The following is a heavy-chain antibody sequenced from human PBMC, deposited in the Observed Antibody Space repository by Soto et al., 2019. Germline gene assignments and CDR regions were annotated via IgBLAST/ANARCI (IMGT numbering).Heavy chain of an antibody. J-gene: IGHJ4*02. CDR1: GYTYTSYG. CDR3: TRERGLNASTLLGY. V-gene: IGHV1-18*01. D-gene: IGHD3-16*01. CDR2: VSTYNGNT. Sequence: QVQLVQSGAEVKKPGASVKVSCKASGYTYTSYGINWVRQAPGQGLEWLGRVSTYNGNTKYAQKVQGRGTMTTDTATSKAYMELRRLRSDDTAVFYCTRERGLNASTLLGYWGQGTLVTVSS.